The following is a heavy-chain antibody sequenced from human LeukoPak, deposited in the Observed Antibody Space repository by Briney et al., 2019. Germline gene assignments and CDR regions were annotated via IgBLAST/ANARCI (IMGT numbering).Heavy chain of an antibody. CDR1: GGSISSYY. CDR2: IYYSGST. V-gene: IGHV4-59*12. J-gene: IGHJ5*02. D-gene: IGHD3-22*01. CDR3: ARDVHYYDSGDWFDP. Sequence: PSETLSLTCTVSGGSISSYYWSWIRQPPGKGLEWIGYIYYSGSTYYNPSLKSRVTISVDTSKNQFSLKLSSVTAADTAVYYCARDVHYYDSGDWFDPWGQGTLVTVSS.